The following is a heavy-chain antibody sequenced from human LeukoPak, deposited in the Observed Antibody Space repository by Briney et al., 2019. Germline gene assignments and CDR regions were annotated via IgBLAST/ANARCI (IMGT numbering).Heavy chain of an antibody. CDR3: ARVCVKWYSSSSCGFDY. Sequence: SETLSLTCTVSGGSISSGSYYWSWIRQPAGKGLEWIGRIYTSGSTNYNPSLKSRVTISVDTSKNQFSLKLSSVTAADTAVYYCARVCVKWYSSSSCGFDYWGQGTLVTVSS. J-gene: IGHJ4*02. D-gene: IGHD6-6*01. CDR2: IYTSGST. V-gene: IGHV4-61*02. CDR1: GGSISSGSYY.